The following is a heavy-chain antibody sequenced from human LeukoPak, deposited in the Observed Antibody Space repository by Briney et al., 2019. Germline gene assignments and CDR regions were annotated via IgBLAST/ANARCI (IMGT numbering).Heavy chain of an antibody. CDR3: ASSGWDHYFDY. CDR2: ISYDGSNK. D-gene: IGHD6-19*01. J-gene: IGHJ4*02. CDR1: GFTFSSYG. Sequence: PGGSLRLSCAASGFTFSSYGMHWVRQAPGKGLEWVAVISYDGSNKYYADSVKGRFTISRDNSKNTLYLQMNSLRAEDTAVYYCASSGWDHYFDYWGQGTLVTVSS. V-gene: IGHV3-30*03.